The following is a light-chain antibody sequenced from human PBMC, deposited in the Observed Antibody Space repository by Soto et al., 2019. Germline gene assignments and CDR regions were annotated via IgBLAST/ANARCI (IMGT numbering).Light chain of an antibody. Sequence: DLQMTQSPSSLSASVGDRVTITCRASQGIRNYLAWYQQKPGKVPKLLIYAASTLQSGVPSRFSGSGSGTDFTLTISSLQPEDVATYYCQKYNSAPWTFGQGTKVEIK. CDR2: AAS. CDR1: QGIRNY. V-gene: IGKV1-27*01. CDR3: QKYNSAPWT. J-gene: IGKJ1*01.